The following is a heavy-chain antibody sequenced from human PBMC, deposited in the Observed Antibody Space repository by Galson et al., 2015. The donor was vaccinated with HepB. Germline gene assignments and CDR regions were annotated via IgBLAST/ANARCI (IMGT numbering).Heavy chain of an antibody. D-gene: IGHD6-19*01. Sequence: SETLSLTCTVSGGSISSYYWSWIRQPPGKGLEWIGYIYYSGSTNYNPSLKSRVTISVDTSKNQFSLKLSSVTAADTAVYYCARSSSGWYSSELNYFDYWGQGTLVTVSS. CDR1: GGSISSYY. CDR3: ARSSSGWYSSELNYFDY. CDR2: IYYSGST. J-gene: IGHJ4*02. V-gene: IGHV4-59*01.